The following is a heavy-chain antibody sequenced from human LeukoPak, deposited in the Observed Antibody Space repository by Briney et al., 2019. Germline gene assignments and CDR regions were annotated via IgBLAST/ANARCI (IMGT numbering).Heavy chain of an antibody. J-gene: IGHJ1*01. Sequence: TARSLRLSCTASGFTFGDYAMSWVRQAPGKGLEWVGFIRSKAYGGTTKHAASGKGRFTISRDDSKRIAYLQMNSLKTEDTAVYYCTPYSSSSYFQHWGQGTLVTVSS. CDR3: TPYSSSSYFQH. D-gene: IGHD6-6*01. CDR1: GFTFGDYA. V-gene: IGHV3-49*04. CDR2: IRSKAYGGTT.